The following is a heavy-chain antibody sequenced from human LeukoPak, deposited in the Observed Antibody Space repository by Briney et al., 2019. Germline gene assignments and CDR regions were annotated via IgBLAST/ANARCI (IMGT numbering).Heavy chain of an antibody. V-gene: IGHV3-30*03. CDR3: ARNYYDSSGYYDY. CDR1: GFTFSSYG. Sequence: GGSLRLSCAASGFTFSSYGMHWVRQAPGKGLEWVAVISYDGSNKYYADSVKGRFTISRDNSKNTLYLQMNSLRAEDTAVYYCARNYYDSSGYYDYWGQGTLVTVSS. CDR2: ISYDGSNK. D-gene: IGHD3-22*01. J-gene: IGHJ4*02.